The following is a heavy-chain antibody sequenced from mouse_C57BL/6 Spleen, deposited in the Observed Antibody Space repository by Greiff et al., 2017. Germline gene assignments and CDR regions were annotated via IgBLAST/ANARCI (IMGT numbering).Heavy chain of an antibody. CDR2: INPSSGYS. CDR3: ARRVYYDYDGFAY. D-gene: IGHD2-4*01. CDR1: GYTFTNYC. Sequence: VKVVESGAELAKPGASVRLSCKASGYTFTNYCMHWVKQRPGQGLEWFGYINPSSGYSTSDQKFNVKATLTANQSSSTAYMQLSSPTYEDSAVYYCARRVYYDYDGFAYWGQGTLVTVSA. J-gene: IGHJ3*01. V-gene: IGHV1-7*01.